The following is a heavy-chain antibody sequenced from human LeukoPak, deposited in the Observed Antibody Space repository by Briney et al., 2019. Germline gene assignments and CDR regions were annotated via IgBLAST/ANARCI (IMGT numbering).Heavy chain of an antibody. D-gene: IGHD6-6*01. J-gene: IGHJ4*02. Sequence: GASVKLSCKASGYTFTSYGISWVRQAPGQGLEWMGWISAYNGNTNYAQKLQGRVTMSTDTSTSTAYMELRSLRSDDTAVYYCARVYSSSPAYYFDYWGQGTLVTVSS. CDR3: ARVYSSSPAYYFDY. CDR1: GYTFTSYG. CDR2: ISAYNGNT. V-gene: IGHV1-18*01.